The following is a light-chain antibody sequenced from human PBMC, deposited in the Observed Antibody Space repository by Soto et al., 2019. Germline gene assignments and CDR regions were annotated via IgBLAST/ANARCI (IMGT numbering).Light chain of an antibody. CDR1: SSDDGSYNL. CDR3: YSYAGRSTSV. Sequence: QSVLTQPASVSGSPGQSITISCTGTSSDDGSYNLVSWYQQYTGKAPKLMIFEDDERPSGVSNRFSGSKSGNTASLTISGLQAEYEADYYCYSYAGRSTSVFGGGTKRTVL. CDR2: EDD. V-gene: IGLV2-23*01. J-gene: IGLJ2*01.